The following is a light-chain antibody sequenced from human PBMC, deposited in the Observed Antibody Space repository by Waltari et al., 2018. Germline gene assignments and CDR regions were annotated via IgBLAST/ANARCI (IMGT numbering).Light chain of an antibody. CDR2: LAS. CDR1: QSVLYSSNNKNY. J-gene: IGKJ2*01. CDR3: QQYYSTLPYT. Sequence: DIVMTQSPDSLAVSLGERATINCKSSQSVLYSSNNKNYLAWYQQKPGKPPKLLIYLASTRESGVPDRFSGSGSGTDFTLTISSLQAEDVAVYDCQQYYSTLPYTFGQGTKLEIK. V-gene: IGKV4-1*01.